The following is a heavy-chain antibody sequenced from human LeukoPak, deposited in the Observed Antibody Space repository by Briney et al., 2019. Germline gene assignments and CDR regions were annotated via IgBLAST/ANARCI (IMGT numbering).Heavy chain of an antibody. CDR3: ARGVPYHGWDY. Sequence: ASVKVSCKASGYTFSSYYMRWARQAPGQGLEWVGRIDPNDGSTIYARNLQGRVTMTSDTSTSTVYMELSSLRSEDTAVYYCARGVPYHGWDYWGQGTLVTVSS. V-gene: IGHV1-46*01. CDR1: GYTFSSYY. J-gene: IGHJ4*02. CDR2: IDPNDGST. D-gene: IGHD2-8*01.